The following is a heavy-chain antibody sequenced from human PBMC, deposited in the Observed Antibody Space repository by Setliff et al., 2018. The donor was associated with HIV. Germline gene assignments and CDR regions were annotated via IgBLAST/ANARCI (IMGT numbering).Heavy chain of an antibody. D-gene: IGHD6-19*01. CDR1: GYTFTSQS. V-gene: IGHV1-46*01. CDR2: INPSGGST. J-gene: IGHJ4*02. Sequence: GASVKVSCKASGYTFTSQSIHWVRQAPGQGFEWMGVINPSGGSTGYAEKFQGRVTMTRDTSANIVYLELSSLRSEDTAKYYCARNFGGSGWYYFDYWGQGTPVTVSS. CDR3: ARNFGGSGWYYFDY.